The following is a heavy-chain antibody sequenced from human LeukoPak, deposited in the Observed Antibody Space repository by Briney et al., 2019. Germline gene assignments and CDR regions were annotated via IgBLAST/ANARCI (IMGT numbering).Heavy chain of an antibody. D-gene: IGHD3-22*01. CDR3: ARVDRGGYYDSSGYYYL. Sequence: ASETLSLTCTVSGYSISSGYYWGWIRQPPGKGLEWIGSIYHSGSTYYNPSLKSRVTISVDTSKNQFSLKLSSVTAADTAVYYCARVDRGGYYDSSGYYYLWGQGTLVTVSS. CDR1: GYSISSGYY. J-gene: IGHJ5*02. CDR2: IYHSGST. V-gene: IGHV4-38-2*02.